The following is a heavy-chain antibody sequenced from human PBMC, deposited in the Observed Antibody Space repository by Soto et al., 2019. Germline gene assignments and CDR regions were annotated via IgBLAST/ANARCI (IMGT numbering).Heavy chain of an antibody. J-gene: IGHJ6*03. CDR2: INPNSGGT. Sequence: ASVKVSCKASGYTFTGYYMHWVRQAPGQGLEWMGWINPNSGGTNYAQKFQGWVTMTRDTSISTAYMELSRLRSDDTAVYYCARGTPYYYYYYMDVWGKGTTVTVSS. CDR3: ARGTPYYYYYYMDV. CDR1: GYTFTGYY. V-gene: IGHV1-2*04.